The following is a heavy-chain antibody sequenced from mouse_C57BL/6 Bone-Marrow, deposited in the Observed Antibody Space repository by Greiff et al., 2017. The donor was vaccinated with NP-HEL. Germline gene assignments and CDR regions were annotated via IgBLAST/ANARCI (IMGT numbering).Heavy chain of an antibody. CDR2: ISNGGGST. J-gene: IGHJ3*01. CDR3: ARDYGSSYEFAY. V-gene: IGHV5-12*01. CDR1: GFTFSDYY. D-gene: IGHD1-1*01. Sequence: EVKLQESGGGLVQPGGSLKLSCAASGFTFSDYYMYWVRQTPEKRLEWVAYISNGGGSTYYPDTVKGRFTISRDNAKNTLYLQMSRLKSEDTAMYYCARDYGSSYEFAYWGQGTLVTVSA.